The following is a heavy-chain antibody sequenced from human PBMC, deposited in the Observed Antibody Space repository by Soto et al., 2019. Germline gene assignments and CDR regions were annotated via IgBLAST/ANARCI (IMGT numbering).Heavy chain of an antibody. CDR1: GFIFSNYA. CDR2: ITRDGRNT. Sequence: GGSLRLSCAVSGFIFSNYAMHWVRQAPGKGLEYVSAITRDGRNTYYADSVKGRFIISRDNSKNTLYLQMSSLRAEDTALYYCARADCTGAYCYSWLFNYGVDVWGQGATVTVSS. V-gene: IGHV3-64*02. CDR3: ARADCTGAYCYSWLFNYGVDV. D-gene: IGHD2-15*01. J-gene: IGHJ6*02.